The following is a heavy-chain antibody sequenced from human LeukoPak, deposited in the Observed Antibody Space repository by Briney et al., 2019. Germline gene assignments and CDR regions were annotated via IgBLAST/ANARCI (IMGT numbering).Heavy chain of an antibody. CDR2: IYYSGST. CDR1: GGSISSSSYY. CDR3: ARLGTPTYMDV. Sequence: PSETLSLTCTVSGGSISSSSYYWGWIRQPPGKGLEWIGSIYYSGSTYYNPSLKSRVTISVDTSKNQFSLKLSSVTAADTAVYYCARLGTPTYMDVWGKGTTVTVSS. D-gene: IGHD1-1*01. J-gene: IGHJ6*03. V-gene: IGHV4-39*01.